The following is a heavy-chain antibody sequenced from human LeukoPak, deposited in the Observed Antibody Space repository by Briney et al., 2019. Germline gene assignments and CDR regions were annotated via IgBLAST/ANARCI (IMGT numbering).Heavy chain of an antibody. D-gene: IGHD3-3*01. J-gene: IGHJ4*02. Sequence: GGSLRLSCAASGFTFVNYAMNWVRQAPGKGLEWVADIYNTGDYTYYAHPVRGRFTISRDNPKNTLYLQMDSLRDEDTALYYCAKSGARWSHFDSWGQGALVTVSS. V-gene: IGHV3-23*05. CDR1: GFTFVNYA. CDR3: AKSGARWSHFDS. CDR2: IYNTGDYT.